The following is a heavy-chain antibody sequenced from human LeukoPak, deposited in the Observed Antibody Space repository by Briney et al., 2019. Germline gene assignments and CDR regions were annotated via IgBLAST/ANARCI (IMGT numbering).Heavy chain of an antibody. D-gene: IGHD6-13*01. CDR1: GFTFSSYA. J-gene: IGHJ5*02. V-gene: IGHV3-66*01. Sequence: GGSLRLSCAASGFTFSSYAMSWVRQAPGKGLEWVSVIHSGGSTYYADSVKGRLTISRDNSKNTLYLQMNSLRAEDTAVYYCARYIAAGGTGPWGQGTLVTVSS. CDR2: IHSGGST. CDR3: ARYIAAGGTGP.